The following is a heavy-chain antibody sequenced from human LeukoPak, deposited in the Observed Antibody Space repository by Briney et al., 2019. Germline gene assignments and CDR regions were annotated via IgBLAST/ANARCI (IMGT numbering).Heavy chain of an antibody. CDR2: IYYSGST. J-gene: IGHJ3*02. Sequence: PSDTLSLTCAVSGYSISSSNWWGWIRQPPGKGLEWIGYIYYSGSTYYNPSLKSRVTMSVDTSKNQFSLKLSSVTAVDTAEYYCARKSIAAAGTGIDAFDIWGQGTMVTVSS. CDR3: ARKSIAAAGTGIDAFDI. D-gene: IGHD6-13*01. V-gene: IGHV4-28*01. CDR1: GYSISSSNW.